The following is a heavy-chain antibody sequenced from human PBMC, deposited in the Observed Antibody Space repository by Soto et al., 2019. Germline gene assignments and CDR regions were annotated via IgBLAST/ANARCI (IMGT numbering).Heavy chain of an antibody. CDR1: GYSVSSNSAA. CDR2: KYYRSKWYS. J-gene: IGHJ4*02. V-gene: IGHV6-1*01. D-gene: IGHD1-1*01. CDR3: ARTNGYLEY. Sequence: SQTLSLTCAISGYSVSSNSAAWNWIRQSPSRGREWLGRKYYRSKWYSEYTLSVKSRITINPDTSKNQFSLHLNSVTPEDTAVYYCARTNGYLEYWGQGIMVTVSS.